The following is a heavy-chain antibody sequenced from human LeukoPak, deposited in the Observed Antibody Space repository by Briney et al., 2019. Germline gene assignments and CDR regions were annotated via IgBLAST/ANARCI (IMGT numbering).Heavy chain of an antibody. CDR1: GYTFTSYG. CDR2: IIPVFGTA. J-gene: IGHJ3*02. D-gene: IGHD3-3*01. Sequence: SVKVSCKASGYTFTSYGISWVRQAPGQGLEWMGWIIPVFGTANYAQKFQGRVTITADESTSTAYMELSSLRSEDTAVYYCARAEITIFGVATLGAFDIWGQGTMVTVSS. CDR3: ARAEITIFGVATLGAFDI. V-gene: IGHV1-69*13.